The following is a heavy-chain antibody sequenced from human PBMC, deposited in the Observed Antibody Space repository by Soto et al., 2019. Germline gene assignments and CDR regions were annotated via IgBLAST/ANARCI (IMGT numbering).Heavy chain of an antibody. J-gene: IGHJ5*02. V-gene: IGHV4-34*01. D-gene: IGHD6-19*01. CDR3: AWTVAGYGNCFDP. Sequence: SETLSLTCAVYGGSFSGYYCSWIRQPPGKGLEWIGEINHCGSTNYNPSLKSRVTISVDTSKNQFSLKLSSVTAADTAVYYCAWTVAGYGNCFDPWGQGTLVTVSS. CDR1: GGSFSGYY. CDR2: INHCGST.